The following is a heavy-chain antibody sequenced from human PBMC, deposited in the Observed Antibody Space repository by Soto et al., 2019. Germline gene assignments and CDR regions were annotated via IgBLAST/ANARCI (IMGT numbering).Heavy chain of an antibody. CDR2: IIPIFGTA. CDR1: GVSFSSYA. CDR3: ARVGEDYSNEAPVGMLRYYFDY. J-gene: IGHJ4*02. Sequence: SVEVCCKASGVSFSSYAISWVRHAPGQGLEWMGGIIPIFGTANYAQKFQGRVTITADESTSTAYMELSSLRSEDTAVYYCARVGEDYSNEAPVGMLRYYFDYWGQGTLVTVSS. D-gene: IGHD4-4*01. V-gene: IGHV1-69*13.